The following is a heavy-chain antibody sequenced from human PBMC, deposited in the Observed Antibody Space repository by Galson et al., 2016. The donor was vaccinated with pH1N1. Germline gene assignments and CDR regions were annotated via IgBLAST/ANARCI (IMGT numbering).Heavy chain of an antibody. CDR1: GFTVSSNY. Sequence: SLRLSCAASGFTVSSNYMSWVRQAPGKGLEWVSIVYSGGNTYYADSVKGRFTISRDNSNNTLYLQMNSLRAEDTAGYYCARVWSYDFWSGVGDFYFDYWGQGILVTVSS. CDR2: VYSGGNT. CDR3: ARVWSYDFWSGVGDFYFDY. J-gene: IGHJ4*02. D-gene: IGHD3-3*01. V-gene: IGHV3-53*05.